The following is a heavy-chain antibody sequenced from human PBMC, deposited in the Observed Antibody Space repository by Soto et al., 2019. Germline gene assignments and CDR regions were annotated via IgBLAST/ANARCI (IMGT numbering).Heavy chain of an antibody. D-gene: IGHD6-13*01. CDR3: ARGARSSSWFSLDP. V-gene: IGHV1-18*04. CDR2: ISAYNGNT. J-gene: IGHJ5*02. Sequence: RASVKVSCKASGYTFTSYGISWVRQAPGQGLEWMGWISAYNGNTNYAQKLQGRVTMTTDTSTSTAYMELRSLRSDDTAVYYCARGARSSSWFSLDPWGHGTLVTVSS. CDR1: GYTFTSYG.